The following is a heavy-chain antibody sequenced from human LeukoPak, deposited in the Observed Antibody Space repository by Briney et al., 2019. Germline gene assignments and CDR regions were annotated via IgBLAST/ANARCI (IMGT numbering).Heavy chain of an antibody. D-gene: IGHD3-10*01. V-gene: IGHV3-23*01. CDR2: IKDADAKP. Sequence: GGSLRLSRATSGLAVSTSVIYWFRQAPGKGLEWVSDIKDADAKPSYADSVKGRFTISRDNSKNTVYLEMNSLRAEDTALYYCAKVGVRINSGDYWGQGTLVTVSS. CDR3: AKVGVRINSGDY. J-gene: IGHJ4*02. CDR1: GLAVSTSV.